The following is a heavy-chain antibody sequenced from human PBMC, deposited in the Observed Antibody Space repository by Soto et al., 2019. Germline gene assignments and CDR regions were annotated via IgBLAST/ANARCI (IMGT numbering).Heavy chain of an antibody. CDR1: GFTFSSYA. Sequence: EVQLLESGGGLVQPGGSLRLSCAASGFTFSSYAMSWVRQAPGKGLEWVSAISGSGGSTYYADSVKGRFTISRDNSKNTLYLQMNSLRAEDTAVYYCANIPLYDSSGYTRGDGAFDIWGQGTMVTVSS. J-gene: IGHJ3*02. D-gene: IGHD3-22*01. CDR3: ANIPLYDSSGYTRGDGAFDI. CDR2: ISGSGGST. V-gene: IGHV3-23*01.